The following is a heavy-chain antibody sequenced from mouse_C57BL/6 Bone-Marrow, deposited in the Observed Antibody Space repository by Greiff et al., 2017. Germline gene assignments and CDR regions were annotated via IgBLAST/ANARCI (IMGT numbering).Heavy chain of an antibody. V-gene: IGHV1-59*01. D-gene: IGHD1-1*01. CDR2: IDPSDSFT. CDR3: ASGYYGSSYGWYFDV. CDR1: GYTFTSYW. Sequence: QVQLQQPGAELVRPGTSVKLSCKASGYTFTSYWMHWVKQRPGQGLEWIGVIDPSDSFTNYNGKFKGKATLTADKSSSTAYMQLSSLTSEDSAVYFCASGYYGSSYGWYFDVWGKGTTVTVSS. J-gene: IGHJ1*03.